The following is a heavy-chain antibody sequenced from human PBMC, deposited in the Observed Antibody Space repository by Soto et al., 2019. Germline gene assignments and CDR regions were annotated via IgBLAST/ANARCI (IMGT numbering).Heavy chain of an antibody. Sequence: QVQLVQSGAEVKKPGASVKVSCKASGYTFTSYGISWVRQAPGQGLEWMGWISAYNGNTNYAQKLQGRGTMTPDTSTSTAYMERRSLRSDDTAVYYCARPPEWLPPEWFDPWGQGTLVTVSS. CDR1: GYTFTSYG. CDR2: ISAYNGNT. J-gene: IGHJ5*02. V-gene: IGHV1-18*01. D-gene: IGHD5-12*01. CDR3: ARPPEWLPPEWFDP.